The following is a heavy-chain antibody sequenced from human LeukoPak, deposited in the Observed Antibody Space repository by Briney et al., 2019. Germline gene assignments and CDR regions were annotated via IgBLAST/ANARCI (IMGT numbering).Heavy chain of an antibody. CDR3: ATRRDGYNYGAFDI. D-gene: IGHD5-24*01. Sequence: SETLSLTCTVSGGSISSSSYYWGWIRQPPGKGLEWIGSIYYSGSTYYNPSLKSRVTISVDTSKNQFSLKLSSVTAADTAVYYCATRRDGYNYGAFDIWGQGTMVTVSS. CDR2: IYYSGST. V-gene: IGHV4-39*01. J-gene: IGHJ3*02. CDR1: GGSISSSSYY.